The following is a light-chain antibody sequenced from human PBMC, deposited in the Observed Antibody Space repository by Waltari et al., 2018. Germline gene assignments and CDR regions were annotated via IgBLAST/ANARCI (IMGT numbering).Light chain of an antibody. Sequence: DIQMTQSPSSLSASVGDRVTITCRASQSISSYLNWYQQKPGKAPKLPIYAASSLQRGVPSRFSCSGSGTDFTLTISSLQPEDFATYYCQQSYSTPRTFGQGTKVEIK. CDR1: QSISSY. CDR2: AAS. J-gene: IGKJ1*01. CDR3: QQSYSTPRT. V-gene: IGKV1-39*01.